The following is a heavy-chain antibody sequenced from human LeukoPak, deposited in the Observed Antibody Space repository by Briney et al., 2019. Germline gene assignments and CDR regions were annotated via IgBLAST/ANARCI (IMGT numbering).Heavy chain of an antibody. CDR3: ARWRGRQSGFDY. CDR2: IKEDESDE. V-gene: IGHV3-7*01. D-gene: IGHD1-1*01. Sequence: GGSLRLSCEASGFTFSSYWMSWVRQAPGKGLEWVAHIKEDESDEYYVDSVRGRFTASRDNAKNSVNLQMNSLRVEDTAVYYCARWRGRQSGFDYWGQGTLVTVSS. J-gene: IGHJ4*02. CDR1: GFTFSSYW.